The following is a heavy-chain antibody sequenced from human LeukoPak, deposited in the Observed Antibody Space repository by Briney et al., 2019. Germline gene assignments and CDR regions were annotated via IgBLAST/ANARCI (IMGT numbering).Heavy chain of an antibody. CDR3: AGAGPMVRGKGRSQPHANWFDP. CDR2: INHSGST. V-gene: IGHV4-34*01. D-gene: IGHD3-10*01. J-gene: IGHJ5*02. CDR1: GGSSSGYY. Sequence: PSETLSLTCAVYGGSSSGYYWSWIRQPPGKGLEWIGEINHSGSTNYNPSLKSRVTISVDTSKNQFSLKLSSVTAADTAVYYCAGAGPMVRGKGRSQPHANWFDPWGQGTLVTVSS.